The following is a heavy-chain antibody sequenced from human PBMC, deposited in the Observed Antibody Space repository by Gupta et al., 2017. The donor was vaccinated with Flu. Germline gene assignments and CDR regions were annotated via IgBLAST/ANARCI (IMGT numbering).Heavy chain of an antibody. CDR3: TRKNMRLVPGSFYYYNYMDV. Sequence: HWIRQAPGKGLEWVSTLSTTGGTYYLDSVKGRFTISGDDATNSLYLQMNSLGAEDTAVYYCTRKNMRLVPGSFYYYNYMDVWGKGTTVTVSS. CDR2: LSTTGGT. J-gene: IGHJ6*03. D-gene: IGHD6-6*01. V-gene: IGHV3-13*01.